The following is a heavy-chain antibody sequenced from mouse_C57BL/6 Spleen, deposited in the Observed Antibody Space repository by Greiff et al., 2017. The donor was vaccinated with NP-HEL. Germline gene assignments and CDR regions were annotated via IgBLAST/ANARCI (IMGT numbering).Heavy chain of an antibody. V-gene: IGHV1-15*01. Sequence: LVESGAELVRPGASVTLSCKASGYTFTDYEMHWVKQTPVHGLEWIGAIDPETGGTAYNQKFKGKAILTADKSSSTAYMELRSLTSEDSAVYYCTREGGGYWGQGTTLTVSS. CDR3: TREGGGY. CDR2: IDPETGGT. J-gene: IGHJ2*01. CDR1: GYTFTDYE.